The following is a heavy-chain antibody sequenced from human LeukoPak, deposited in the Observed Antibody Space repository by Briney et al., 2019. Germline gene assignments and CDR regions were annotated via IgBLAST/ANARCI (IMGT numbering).Heavy chain of an antibody. V-gene: IGHV4-39*01. D-gene: IGHD3-3*01. CDR1: GGSISSSSYY. CDR3: ARLAYYDFWSGYSPPSYYFDY. J-gene: IGHJ4*02. CDR2: IYYSRST. Sequence: PSETLSLTCTVSGGSISSSSYYWGWIRQPPGKGLEWIGSIYYSRSTYYNPSLKSRVTISVDTSKNQFSLKLSSVTAADTAVYYCARLAYYDFWSGYSPPSYYFDYWGQGTLVTVSS.